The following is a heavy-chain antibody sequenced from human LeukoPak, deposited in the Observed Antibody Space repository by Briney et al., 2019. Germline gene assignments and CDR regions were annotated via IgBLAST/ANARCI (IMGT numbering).Heavy chain of an antibody. CDR3: ARVHWNYVYMDV. D-gene: IGHD1-7*01. CDR2: IKQDGSEK. V-gene: IGHV3-7*01. Sequence: GGSLRLSCAASGFTFSAYWMTWVRQAPGKGLEWVANIKQDGSEKYYVDSVKGRFTISRDNAKNSLYLQMNSLRAEDTAVYYCARVHWNYVYMDVWGKGTTVTVSS. J-gene: IGHJ6*03. CDR1: GFTFSAYW.